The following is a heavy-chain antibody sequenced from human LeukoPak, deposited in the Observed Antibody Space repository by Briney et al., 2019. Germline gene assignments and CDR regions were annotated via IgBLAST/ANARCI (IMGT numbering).Heavy chain of an antibody. J-gene: IGHJ6*02. CDR2: ISYDGSNK. CDR1: GFTFSSYG. V-gene: IGHV3-30*18. CDR3: AKSALMYCSSTSCVNMDV. Sequence: GRSLRLSCAASGFTFSSYGMHWVRQAPGKGLEWVAVISYDGSNKYYADSVKGRFTISRDNSKNTLYLQMNSLRAEDTAVYYCAKSALMYCSSTSCVNMDVWGQGTTVTVFS. D-gene: IGHD2-2*01.